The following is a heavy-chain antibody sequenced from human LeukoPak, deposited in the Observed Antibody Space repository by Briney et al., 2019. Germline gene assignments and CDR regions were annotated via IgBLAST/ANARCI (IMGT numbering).Heavy chain of an antibody. CDR3: ARRYYGSGSYYNWFDP. J-gene: IGHJ5*02. CDR2: IYPGDSDT. CDR1: GYSFTSYW. D-gene: IGHD3-10*01. Sequence: GESLKISCKGSGYSFTSYWIGWVRQMPGKGLEWMGIIYPGDSDTRYSPSFQGQVTISADKSISTAYLQWSSLKASDTAMYYCARRYYGSGSYYNWFDPWGQGTLVAVSS. V-gene: IGHV5-51*01.